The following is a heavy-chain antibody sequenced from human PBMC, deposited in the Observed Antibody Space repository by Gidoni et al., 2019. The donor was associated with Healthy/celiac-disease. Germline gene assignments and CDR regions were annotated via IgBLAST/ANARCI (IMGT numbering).Heavy chain of an antibody. Sequence: EVRLVETGGGVVKPGRSLSLSCTASGFPSGHYALSWFRQAPGKGLEWVGFIRSKAYGGTTEYAASVKGRFTISRDDSNSIAYLQMNSLKPEDTAVYYCTRYHAGSSWYRGYGMDVWGQGTTVTVSS. CDR2: IRSKAYGGTT. V-gene: IGHV3-49*05. CDR1: GFPSGHYA. D-gene: IGHD6-13*01. CDR3: TRYHAGSSWYRGYGMDV. J-gene: IGHJ6*02.